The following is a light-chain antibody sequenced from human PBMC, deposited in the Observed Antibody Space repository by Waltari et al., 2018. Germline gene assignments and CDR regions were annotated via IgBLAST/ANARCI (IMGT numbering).Light chain of an antibody. J-gene: IGLJ2*01. Sequence: QSALTQPPSASGSPGQSVTISCTGTSSDVGGYNYVSWYQQHPGKAPKLIIYEVSMRPSGVPDRFSGYKSGNTASLTFSGLQAEDEADYYCSSYAGSNNVVFGGGTKLTVL. CDR1: SSDVGGYNY. V-gene: IGLV2-8*01. CDR2: EVS. CDR3: SSYAGSNNVV.